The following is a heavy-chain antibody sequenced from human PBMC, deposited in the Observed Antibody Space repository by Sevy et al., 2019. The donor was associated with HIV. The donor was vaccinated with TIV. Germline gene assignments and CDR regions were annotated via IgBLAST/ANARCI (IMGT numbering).Heavy chain of an antibody. D-gene: IGHD1-1*01. CDR2: IKRKTDGGTT. Sequence: GGSLRLSCAASGFTFSNAWMSWVRQAPGKGLEWVGRIKRKTDGGTTDYAAPVKGRFTISRDDSKNTLYLQMNSLKTEDTAVYYCTLSTTGTTRDYYYYYGMDVWVQGTTVTVSS. J-gene: IGHJ6*02. CDR3: TLSTTGTTRDYYYYYGMDV. V-gene: IGHV3-15*01. CDR1: GFTFSNAW.